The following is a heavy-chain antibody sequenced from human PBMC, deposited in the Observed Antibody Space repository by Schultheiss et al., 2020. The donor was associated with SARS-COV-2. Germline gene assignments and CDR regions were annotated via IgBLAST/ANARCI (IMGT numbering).Heavy chain of an antibody. CDR1: GGSISSGGYY. V-gene: IGHV4-31*03. CDR2: IYYSGST. Sequence: LRLSCTVSGGSISSGGYYWSWIRQHPGKGLEWIGYIYYSGSTYYNPSLKSRVTISVDTSKNQFSLKLSSVTAADTAVYYCARADFIPTAEDNDSSGQGDAFDIWGQGTMVTVSS. J-gene: IGHJ3*02. D-gene: IGHD3-22*01. CDR3: ARADFIPTAEDNDSSGQGDAFDI.